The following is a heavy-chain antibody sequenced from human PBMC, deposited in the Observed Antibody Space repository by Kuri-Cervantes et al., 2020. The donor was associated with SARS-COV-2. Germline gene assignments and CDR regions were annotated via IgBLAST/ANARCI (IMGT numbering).Heavy chain of an antibody. Sequence: TVKVSCKASGGTFSSYAISWVRQAPGQELEWMGGIIPIFGTANYAQKFQGRVTITADESTSTAYMELSSLRSEDTAVYYCARDQTRSGWTFLFDYWGQGTLVTVSS. CDR2: IIPIFGTA. D-gene: IGHD6-19*01. J-gene: IGHJ4*02. CDR3: ARDQTRSGWTFLFDY. CDR1: GGTFSSYA. V-gene: IGHV1-69*13.